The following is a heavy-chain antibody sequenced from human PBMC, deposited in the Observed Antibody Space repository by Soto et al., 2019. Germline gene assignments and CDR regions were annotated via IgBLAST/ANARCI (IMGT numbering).Heavy chain of an antibody. D-gene: IGHD3-3*01. V-gene: IGHV4-34*01. Sequence: QVQLQRWGPGLWKPSETLSLTCAVYVGSFSGYYWSWIRQPPRKGLEWSGEINHSGSTNYNPSLKSRVTISVDTSKNLFALTLSSVTAADTAVYYCARKPSGYYGYRENYFDYWGQGTLVTVSS. CDR3: ARKPSGYYGYRENYFDY. J-gene: IGHJ4*02. CDR2: INHSGST. CDR1: VGSFSGYY.